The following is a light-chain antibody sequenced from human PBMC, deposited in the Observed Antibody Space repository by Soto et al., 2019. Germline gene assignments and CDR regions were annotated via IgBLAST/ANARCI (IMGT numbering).Light chain of an antibody. CDR1: RSVSSY. J-gene: IGKJ2*01. Sequence: EVVLTQSPATLSLSPGARATLSCRASRSVSSYLAWYQQKPGQAPRLLIYDASNRATGIPARFSGSGSGTDFTLTISSLEPEDFAVYYCQQRSDWPSFGQGTKLEIK. V-gene: IGKV3-11*01. CDR3: QQRSDWPS. CDR2: DAS.